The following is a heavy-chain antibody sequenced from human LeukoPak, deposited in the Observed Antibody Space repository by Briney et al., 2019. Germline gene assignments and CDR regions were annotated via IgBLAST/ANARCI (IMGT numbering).Heavy chain of an antibody. CDR3: ARVGSGWSLDY. CDR1: GFTLSRYW. J-gene: IGHJ4*02. D-gene: IGHD6-19*01. Sequence: GGSLRLSCVASGFTLSRYWMSWVRQAPGKGLEWVANIKQDGSEKYYVDSVKGRFTISRDNAKNSLYLQMNSLRGEDTAVYYCARVGSGWSLDYWGQGTLVTVSS. CDR2: IKQDGSEK. V-gene: IGHV3-7*01.